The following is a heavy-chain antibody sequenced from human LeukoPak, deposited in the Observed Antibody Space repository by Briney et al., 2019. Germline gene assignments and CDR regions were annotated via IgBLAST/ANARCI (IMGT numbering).Heavy chain of an antibody. V-gene: IGHV3-9*01. D-gene: IGHD6-19*01. CDR1: GFTFDDYA. Sequence: QPGRSLRLSCAASGFTFDDYAMHWVRQAPGKGLEWVSGISWNSGGIGYADSVKGRFTISRDNAKNSLYLQMNSLRADGTALYYCAKGKKMTVAGLFDYWGQGTLVTVSS. J-gene: IGHJ4*02. CDR2: ISWNSGGI. CDR3: AKGKKMTVAGLFDY.